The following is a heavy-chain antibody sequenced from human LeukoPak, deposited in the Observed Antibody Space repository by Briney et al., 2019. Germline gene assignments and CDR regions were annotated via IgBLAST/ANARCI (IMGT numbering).Heavy chain of an antibody. CDR3: ARGRVVYYYMDV. J-gene: IGHJ6*03. V-gene: IGHV1-2*02. D-gene: IGHD3-3*01. CDR2: INPNSGGT. Sequence: ASVKVSCKASGYTFTGYYMHWVRQAPGQGLEWMGWINPNSGGTNYAQKFQGRVTMTRDTSISTAYMELSSLRSEDTAVYYCARGRVVYYYMDVWGKGTTVTVSS. CDR1: GYTFTGYY.